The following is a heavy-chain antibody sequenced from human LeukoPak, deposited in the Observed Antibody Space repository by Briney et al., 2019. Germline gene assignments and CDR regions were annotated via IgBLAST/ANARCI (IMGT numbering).Heavy chain of an antibody. V-gene: IGHV3-9*01. CDR1: GFTFDDYA. CDR2: ISWNSGSI. J-gene: IGHJ5*02. Sequence: GGSLRLSCAASGFTFDDYAMHWVRQAPGKGLEWVSGISWNSGSIGYADSVKGRFTISRDNAKNSLYLQMNSLRAEDTAVYYCARNNLQLGFDRWGQGTLVTVSS. D-gene: IGHD2-2*01. CDR3: ARNNLQLGFDR.